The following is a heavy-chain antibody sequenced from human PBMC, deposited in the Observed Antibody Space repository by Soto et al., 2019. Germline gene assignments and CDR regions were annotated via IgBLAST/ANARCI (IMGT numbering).Heavy chain of an antibody. CDR1: GYTFTSYA. V-gene: IGHV1-3*01. CDR3: ASSDIVVVPAAMMGFDP. CDR2: INAGNGNT. Sequence: ASVKVSCKASGYTFTSYAMHWVRQAPGQRLEWMGWINAGNGNTKYSQKFQGRVTMTRDTSTSTVYMELSSLRSEDTAVYYCASSDIVVVPAAMMGFDPWGQGTPVTVSS. D-gene: IGHD2-2*01. J-gene: IGHJ5*02.